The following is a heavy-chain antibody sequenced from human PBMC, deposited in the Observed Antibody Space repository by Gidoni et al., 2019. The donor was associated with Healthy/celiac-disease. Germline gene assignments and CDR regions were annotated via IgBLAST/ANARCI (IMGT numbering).Heavy chain of an antibody. Sequence: QVQLVQSGAEVKKPGASVKVSCKASGYTFTSYAIHWVRQAPGQRLEWMGWINAGNGNTKYSQKFQGRVTITRDTSASTAYMELSSLRSEDTAVYYCARGYCSGGSCYLRADYWGQGTLVTVSS. J-gene: IGHJ4*02. CDR3: ARGYCSGGSCYLRADY. V-gene: IGHV1-3*01. CDR2: INAGNGNT. D-gene: IGHD2-15*01. CDR1: GYTFTSYA.